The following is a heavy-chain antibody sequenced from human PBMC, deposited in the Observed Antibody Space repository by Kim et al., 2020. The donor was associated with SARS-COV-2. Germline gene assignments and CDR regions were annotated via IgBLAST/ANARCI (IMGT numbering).Heavy chain of an antibody. V-gene: IGHV4-31*02. Sequence: PSLKSRVTNSVETSKNQFSLKLSSVTAADTAVYYCAAGLWFGELRPFNYWGQGTLVTVSS. D-gene: IGHD3-10*01. J-gene: IGHJ4*02. CDR3: AAGLWFGELRPFNY.